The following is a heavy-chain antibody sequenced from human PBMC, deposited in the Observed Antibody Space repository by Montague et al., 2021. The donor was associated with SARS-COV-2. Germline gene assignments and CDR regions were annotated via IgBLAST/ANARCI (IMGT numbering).Heavy chain of an antibody. CDR2: WYQNRAT. J-gene: IGHJ4*02. Sequence: SETLSLTCSVSGFSISSGHYWGWIRHTPGKGLEWIGSWYQNRATYYHPSLKRPVTILLDTSKNQFSLSLTSVTAADTAVYYCARSGVGIFDFSYFDSWGQGSLVIVSS. CDR1: GFSISSGHY. D-gene: IGHD3-3*01. CDR3: ARSGVGIFDFSYFDS. V-gene: IGHV4-38-2*02.